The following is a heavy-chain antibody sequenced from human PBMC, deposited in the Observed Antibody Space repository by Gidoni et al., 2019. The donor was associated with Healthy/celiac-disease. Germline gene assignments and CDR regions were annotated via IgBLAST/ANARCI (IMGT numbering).Heavy chain of an antibody. CDR3: ARQDGYNHDAFDI. V-gene: IGHV3-23*01. D-gene: IGHD5-12*01. CDR2: ISGSGGST. CDR1: GFTFSSDA. J-gene: IGHJ3*02. Sequence: EVQLLESGGGLVQPGGSLRLSCAASGFTFSSDAMSWVRQAPGKGLEWVSAISGSGGSTYYADSVKGRFTISRDNSKNKLYLQMNSLRAEDTAVYYCARQDGYNHDAFDIWGQGTMVTVSS.